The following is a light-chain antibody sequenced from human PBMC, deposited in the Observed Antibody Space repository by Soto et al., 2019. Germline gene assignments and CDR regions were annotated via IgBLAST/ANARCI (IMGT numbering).Light chain of an antibody. CDR1: QSVSNNY. J-gene: IGKJ1*01. V-gene: IGKV3-20*01. CDR3: QQCGSSGT. Sequence: EIVLTQSPGTLSLSPWERATLACXASQSVSNNYLAWYQQKPGQAPRLLIYGASNRATGIPDRFSGSGSGTDFTLTISRLEPEDFAVYYCQQCGSSGTFGQGTKVDIK. CDR2: GAS.